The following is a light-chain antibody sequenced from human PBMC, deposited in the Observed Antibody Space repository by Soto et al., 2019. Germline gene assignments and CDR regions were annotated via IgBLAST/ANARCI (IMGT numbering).Light chain of an antibody. J-gene: IGKJ4*01. CDR1: QGISNY. Sequence: DIQMTQSPSSLSASVGDRVTITCRASQGISNYLAWYQQKPGKVPTLLISAASTLQSGVPSRFSGSGSGTDLTLSISSLQPEDVATYYCQKYNGPAHTFGGGTKVEIK. CDR2: AAS. V-gene: IGKV1-27*01. CDR3: QKYNGPAHT.